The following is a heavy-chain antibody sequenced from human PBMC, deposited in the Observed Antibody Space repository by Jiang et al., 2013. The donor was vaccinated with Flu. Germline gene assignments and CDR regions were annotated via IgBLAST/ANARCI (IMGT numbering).Heavy chain of an antibody. D-gene: IGHD3-3*01. CDR1: GFTFSSYG. Sequence: QLVESGGGVVQPGRSLRLSCAASGFTFSSYGMHWVRQAPGKGLEWVAVISYDGSNKYYADSVKGRFTISRDNSKNTLYLQMNSLRAEDTAVYYCAKDPTIFGVVIIGYYFDYWGQGTLVTVS. V-gene: IGHV3-30*18. CDR3: AKDPTIFGVVIIGYYFDY. J-gene: IGHJ4*02. CDR2: ISYDGSNK.